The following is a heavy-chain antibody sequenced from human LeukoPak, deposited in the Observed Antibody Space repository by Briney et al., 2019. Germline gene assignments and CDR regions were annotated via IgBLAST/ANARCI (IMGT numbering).Heavy chain of an antibody. V-gene: IGHV4-59*12. CDR3: ARPGTGFDAFDI. CDR1: GGSISSYY. Sequence: SETLSLTCTVSGGSISSYYWSWIRQPPGKGLEWIGYIYYSGSTNYNPSLKSRVTISVDTSKNQFSLKLSSVTAADTAVYYCARPGTGFDAFDIWGQGTMVTVSS. CDR2: IYYSGST. J-gene: IGHJ3*02. D-gene: IGHD1-14*01.